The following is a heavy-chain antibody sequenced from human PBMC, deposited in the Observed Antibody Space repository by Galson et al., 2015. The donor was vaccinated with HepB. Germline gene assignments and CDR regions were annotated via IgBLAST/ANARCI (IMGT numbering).Heavy chain of an antibody. Sequence: SLRLSCAASGFIFGEYTLSWVRLAPGKGLEWVAFIRNLNYGGTTDYAASVKGSFTISRDDSTIIAYLHMNGLKTADTAVYYCTTEGGPVNVGQIRYDYSAMDVWGQGTTVTVSS. CDR2: IRNLNYGGTT. V-gene: IGHV3-49*04. D-gene: IGHD2-15*01. CDR1: GFIFGEYT. CDR3: TTEGGPVNVGQIRYDYSAMDV. J-gene: IGHJ6*02.